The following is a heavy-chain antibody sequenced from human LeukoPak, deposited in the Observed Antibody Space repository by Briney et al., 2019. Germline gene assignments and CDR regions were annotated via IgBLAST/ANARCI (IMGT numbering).Heavy chain of an antibody. CDR3: ARDGVGTAFDL. CDR2: VSYDGSGE. CDR1: GFIFRSYP. J-gene: IGHJ3*01. V-gene: IGHV3-30*01. D-gene: IGHD1-26*01. Sequence: GGSLRLSCAASGFIFRSYPMHWVRQAPDKGPEWVAVVSYDGSGENYADSVNGRFTISRDNSKNTLYLQMNSLRAEDRAVFYCARDGVGTAFDLWGQGTMVTVSS.